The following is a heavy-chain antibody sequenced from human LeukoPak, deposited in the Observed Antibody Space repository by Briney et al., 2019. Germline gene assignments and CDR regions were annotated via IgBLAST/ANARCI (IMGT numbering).Heavy chain of an antibody. CDR1: GFTFSKYW. CDR2: INTDGTVT. CDR3: ATKQWLAPPPDS. V-gene: IGHV3-74*01. Sequence: AGYLTLSCAASGFTFSKYWMLWVRQAPGKGLESVSRINTDGTVTTYADSVKGRFTVSRDNADNTMFLQMNSVRDEDTAVYYCATKQWLAPPPDSWGQGTPVTVSS. J-gene: IGHJ4*02. D-gene: IGHD6-19*01.